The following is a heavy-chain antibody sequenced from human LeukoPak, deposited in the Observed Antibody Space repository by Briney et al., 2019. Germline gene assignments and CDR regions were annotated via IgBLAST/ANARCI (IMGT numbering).Heavy chain of an antibody. D-gene: IGHD2-21*02. CDR3: AREGFYGVDCPAYFDL. Sequence: GGSLRLSCAASGFTFSSCDMHWVRQTTGKGLEWVSAIDTAGGTYYPDSVRGRFTIYRGNAENSLYLQMNSLRAGDAAVYYCAREGFYGVDCPAYFDLWARGTLVTVSS. CDR1: GFTFSSCD. J-gene: IGHJ2*01. V-gene: IGHV3-13*04. CDR2: IDTAGGT.